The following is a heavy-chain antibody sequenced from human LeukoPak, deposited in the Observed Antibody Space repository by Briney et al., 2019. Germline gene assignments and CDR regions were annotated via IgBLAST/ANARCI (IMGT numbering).Heavy chain of an antibody. CDR2: INPNSGGT. CDR1: GYTFTGYY. V-gene: IGHV1-2*02. Sequence: ASVKVSCKASGYTFTGYYIHWVRQAPGQGLEWMGWINPNSGGTNYAQKFQGRVTMTRDTSISTAYMGLSSLGSDGTAVYYCARGPTVTTIDYYHMDVWGKGTTVTVSS. CDR3: ARGPTVTTIDYYHMDV. D-gene: IGHD4-17*01. J-gene: IGHJ6*03.